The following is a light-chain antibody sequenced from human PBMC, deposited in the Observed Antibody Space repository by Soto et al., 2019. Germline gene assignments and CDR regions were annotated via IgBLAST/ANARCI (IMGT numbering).Light chain of an antibody. CDR1: QTINSD. CDR3: QQYHYWPPLT. Sequence: EIVMTQSPATLSVSPGERATLSCRASQTINSDLAWYQQKPGQAPRLLIYGASTRTTGIPDRFSGSGSVTEFTLTISSLQSEEFAVYYCQQYHYWPPLTFGGGTKVEIK. V-gene: IGKV3-15*01. J-gene: IGKJ4*01. CDR2: GAS.